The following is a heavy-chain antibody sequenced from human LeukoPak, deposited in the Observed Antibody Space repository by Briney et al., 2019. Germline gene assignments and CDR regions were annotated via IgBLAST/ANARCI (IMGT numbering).Heavy chain of an antibody. D-gene: IGHD4-23*01. CDR2: VFHSGT. CDR3: TKTSGGGGHDS. J-gene: IGHJ5*01. V-gene: IGHV4-38-2*01. Sequence: SETLSLTCSVSGYSIGTGNYWAWVRQPPGKGLEWIGCVFHSGTHYKSSLTSRATISMDTSANQFSLKLTSMTAADSAFYYCTKTSGGGGHDSWGQGILVTVSS. CDR1: GYSIGTGNY.